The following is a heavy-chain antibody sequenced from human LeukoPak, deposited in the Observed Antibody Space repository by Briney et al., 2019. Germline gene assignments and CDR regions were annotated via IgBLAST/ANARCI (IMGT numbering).Heavy chain of an antibody. CDR2: IFPSGGEI. CDR3: ATYRQVLLPFES. CDR1: GFTFSSYA. D-gene: IGHD2-8*02. V-gene: IGHV3-23*01. Sequence: GGSLRLSCAASGFTFSSYAMHWVRQPPGKGLEWVSSIFPSGGEIHYADSVRGRFTISRDNSKSTLSLQMNSLRAEDTAIYYCATYRQVLLPFESWGQGTLVTVSS. J-gene: IGHJ4*02.